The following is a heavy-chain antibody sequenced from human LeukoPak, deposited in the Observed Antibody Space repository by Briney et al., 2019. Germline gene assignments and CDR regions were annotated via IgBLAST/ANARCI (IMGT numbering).Heavy chain of an antibody. CDR2: INHSGST. CDR1: GGSFSGYY. CDR3: ARVPRRMSIAARDPDPRPY. J-gene: IGHJ4*02. D-gene: IGHD6-6*01. V-gene: IGHV4-34*01. Sequence: SETLSLTCAVYGGSFSGYYWSWIRQPPGKGLEWIGEINHSGSTNYNPSLKSRVTISVDTSKNQFSLKLSSVTAADTAVYYCARVPRRMSIAARDPDPRPYWGQGTLVTVSS.